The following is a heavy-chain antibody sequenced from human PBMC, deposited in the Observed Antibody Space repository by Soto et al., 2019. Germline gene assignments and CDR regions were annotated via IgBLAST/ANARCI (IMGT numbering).Heavy chain of an antibody. Sequence: SETLSLTCTVSGGSISSYYWSWIRQPPGKGLEWIGYIYYSGSTNYNPSLKSRVTISVDTSKNQFSLKLSSVTAADTAVYYCARESRADHMGEARLGESTYNWFDPWGQGTLVTVSS. CDR1: GGSISSYY. CDR2: IYYSGST. J-gene: IGHJ5*02. CDR3: ARESRADHMGEARLGESTYNWFDP. V-gene: IGHV4-59*01. D-gene: IGHD3-16*01.